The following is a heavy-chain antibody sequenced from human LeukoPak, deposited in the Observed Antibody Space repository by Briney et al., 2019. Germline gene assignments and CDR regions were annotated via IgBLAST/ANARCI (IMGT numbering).Heavy chain of an antibody. CDR1: GFTFSTYA. D-gene: IGHD6-6*01. V-gene: IGHV3-23*01. J-gene: IGHJ5*02. Sequence: GGSLRLSCAASGFTFSTYAMGWVRQAPGKGLEWVSVVSGTGGRTYYADSVKGRFTISRDNSKNTLYLQMNSLRAEDTALYYCVKASSSSPQYNWFDAWGQGTLVTVSS. CDR2: VSGTGGRT. CDR3: VKASSSSPQYNWFDA.